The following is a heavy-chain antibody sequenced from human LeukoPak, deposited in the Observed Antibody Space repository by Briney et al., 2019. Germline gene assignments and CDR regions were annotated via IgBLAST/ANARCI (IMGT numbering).Heavy chain of an antibody. J-gene: IGHJ4*02. V-gene: IGHV3-11*01. CDR3: ARDTNYYDSSGYYPN. Sequence: PGGSLRLSCAASGFTFSDYYMSWIRQAPGKGLEWVSYISSSGSTIYYADSVKGRLTISRDNAKNSLYLQMNSLRAEDTAVYYCARDTNYYDSSGYYPNWGQGTLVTVSS. D-gene: IGHD3-22*01. CDR2: ISSSGSTI. CDR1: GFTFSDYY.